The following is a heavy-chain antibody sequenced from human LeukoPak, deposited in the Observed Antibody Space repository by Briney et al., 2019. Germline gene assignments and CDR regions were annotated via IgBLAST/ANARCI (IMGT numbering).Heavy chain of an antibody. Sequence: GRSLRLSCAASGFTFDDYAMHWVRQAPGKGLEWVSGISWNSGSIGFADSVKGRFTISRDNAKNSLYLQMNSLRAEDTALYYCAKSGLGYCSSTSCSTPFDYWGQGTLDTVSS. CDR2: ISWNSGSI. V-gene: IGHV3-9*01. CDR1: GFTFDDYA. D-gene: IGHD2-2*01. J-gene: IGHJ4*02. CDR3: AKSGLGYCSSTSCSTPFDY.